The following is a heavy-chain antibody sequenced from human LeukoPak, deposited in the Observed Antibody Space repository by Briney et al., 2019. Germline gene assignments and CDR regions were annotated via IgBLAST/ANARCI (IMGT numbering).Heavy chain of an antibody. Sequence: HTGGSLRLSCAASGFTVSSNFMSWVRQAPGKVLEWVSLIYSGGSTYYADSVKGRFTISRDISKNTLFLQLNSLRAEDTAVYYCARGGVVVAAIDAFDIWGQGTLVTVSS. CDR2: IYSGGST. D-gene: IGHD2-15*01. J-gene: IGHJ3*02. V-gene: IGHV3-66*01. CDR1: GFTVSSNF. CDR3: ARGGVVVAAIDAFDI.